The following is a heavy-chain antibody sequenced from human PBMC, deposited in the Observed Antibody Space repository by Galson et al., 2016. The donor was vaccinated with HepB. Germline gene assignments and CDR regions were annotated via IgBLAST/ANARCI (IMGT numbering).Heavy chain of an antibody. V-gene: IGHV3-23*01. CDR3: AKGDPPGAD. Sequence: SLRLSCAASGFTFSSYAMSWVRQAPGKGLEWVSGISGSTGYTYYADSVKGRFTNSRDNSKNTLYLQMNSLRAEDTALYYCAKGDPPGADWGQGTLVTVSS. D-gene: IGHD1-26*01. J-gene: IGHJ4*02. CDR2: ISGSTGYT. CDR1: GFTFSSYA.